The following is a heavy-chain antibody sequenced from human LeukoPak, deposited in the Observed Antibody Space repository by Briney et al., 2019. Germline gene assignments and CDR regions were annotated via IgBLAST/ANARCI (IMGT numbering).Heavy chain of an antibody. D-gene: IGHD6-13*01. Sequence: GGSLGLSCAVSGFPVISNYMSWVRQAPGKGLEWVSVIYSDGSTYSADSVKGRFTISRDNSKNTLYLQINSLRAEDTAVYYCARGIAAAGTALYNWGQGTLLTVSS. CDR3: ARGIAAAGTALYN. V-gene: IGHV3-53*01. CDR1: GFPVISNY. CDR2: IYSDGST. J-gene: IGHJ4*02.